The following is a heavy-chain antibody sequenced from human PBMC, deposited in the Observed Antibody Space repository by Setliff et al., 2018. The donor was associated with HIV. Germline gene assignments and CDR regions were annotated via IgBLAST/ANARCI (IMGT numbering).Heavy chain of an antibody. V-gene: IGHV3-23*01. CDR1: GFTFSRYA. CDR2: ISGSGIGS. Sequence: GGSLRLSCAASGFTFSRYAMTWVRQAPGKGLEWVSAISGSGIGSYYPDSVKGRFTISRDNSKNTLYLQMNSLRAEDTAVYYCARVSPWFDPWGQGTLVTVS. J-gene: IGHJ5*02. CDR3: ARVSPWFDP.